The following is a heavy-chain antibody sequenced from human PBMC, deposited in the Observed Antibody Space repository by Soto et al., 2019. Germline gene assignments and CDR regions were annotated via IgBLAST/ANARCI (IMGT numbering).Heavy chain of an antibody. CDR3: ARDRGHSYSSSSGNWFDP. CDR1: GGSISSYY. V-gene: IGHV4-59*01. CDR2: IYYSGST. D-gene: IGHD6-6*01. Sequence: SETLSLTCTVSGGSISSYYWSWIRQPPGKGLEWIGYIYYSGSTNYNPSPKSRVTISVDTSKNQFSLKLSSVTAADTAVYYCARDRGHSYSSSSGNWFDPWGQGTLVTVSS. J-gene: IGHJ5*02.